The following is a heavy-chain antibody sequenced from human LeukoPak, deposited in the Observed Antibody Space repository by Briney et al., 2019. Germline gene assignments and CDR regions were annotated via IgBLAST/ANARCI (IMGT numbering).Heavy chain of an antibody. Sequence: SETLSLTCTVSGGSISSYYWSWIRPPPGKGLEWIGYIYDSGSTNYNPSLKSGVTISVDTSKNQFSLKLSSVTAADTAVYYCARGGSGYDSFYYYGMDVWGQGTTVTVSS. CDR2: IYDSGST. D-gene: IGHD5-12*01. V-gene: IGHV4-59*01. CDR1: GGSISSYY. J-gene: IGHJ6*02. CDR3: ARGGSGYDSFYYYGMDV.